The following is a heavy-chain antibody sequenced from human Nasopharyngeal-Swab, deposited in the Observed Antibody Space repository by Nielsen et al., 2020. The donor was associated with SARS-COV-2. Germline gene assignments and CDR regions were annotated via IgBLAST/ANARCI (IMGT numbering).Heavy chain of an antibody. CDR3: TTDYYFDY. J-gene: IGHJ4*02. Sequence: ESLKTSCAAAGFVFSGSAIQWVRQASGRGLGWVGRIGDKANNYATTHAASVKGRFTISRDDSKNTAFLQMDSLNTEDTALYYCTTDYYFDYWGQGTLVTVSS. D-gene: IGHD4/OR15-4a*01. CDR1: GFVFSGSA. V-gene: IGHV3-73*01. CDR2: IGDKANNYAT.